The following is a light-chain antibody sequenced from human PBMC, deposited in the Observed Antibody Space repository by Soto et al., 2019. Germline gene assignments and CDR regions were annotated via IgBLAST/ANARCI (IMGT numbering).Light chain of an antibody. Sequence: EIVMTQSPATLSVSPGERATLSCRASQSVSSNLAWYQQKPGQAPRLLIYGASTRATGIPARFSGSGSGTEFTLTISSLQSEDFAVYYCQQYNNWPPFGFGQGTKVDIK. CDR3: QQYNNWPPFG. CDR1: QSVSSN. CDR2: GAS. V-gene: IGKV3-15*01. J-gene: IGKJ1*01.